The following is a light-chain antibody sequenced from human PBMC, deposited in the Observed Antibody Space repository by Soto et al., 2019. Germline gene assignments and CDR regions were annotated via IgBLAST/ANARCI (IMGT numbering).Light chain of an antibody. Sequence: NFMLTQPHSVSESPGKTVIISCTRSRGGIASNSVQWYQQRPGSAPSTVIYEDNQRPSGVPDRFSGSTDGSSNSASLTISGLQSEDAAAFHRQSYYSNTLFLGGVTPLTVL. J-gene: IGLJ2*01. CDR3: QSYYSNTLF. CDR2: EDN. CDR1: RGGIASNS. V-gene: IGLV6-57*04.